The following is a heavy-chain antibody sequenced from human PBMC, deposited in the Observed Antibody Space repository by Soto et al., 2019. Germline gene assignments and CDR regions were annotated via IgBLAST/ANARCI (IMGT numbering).Heavy chain of an antibody. V-gene: IGHV4-39*01. J-gene: IGHJ4*02. CDR1: GGSISSSSYY. CDR3: ARKSSTGYYDSSGYYPFDY. CDR2: IYYSGST. D-gene: IGHD3-22*01. Sequence: QLQLQESGPGLVKPSETLSLTCTVSGGSISSSSYYWGWIRQPPGKGLEWIGSIYYSGSTNYNPSLKSRVTISVDTSKNQFSLKLSSVTAADTAVYYCARKSSTGYYDSSGYYPFDYWGQGTLVTVSS.